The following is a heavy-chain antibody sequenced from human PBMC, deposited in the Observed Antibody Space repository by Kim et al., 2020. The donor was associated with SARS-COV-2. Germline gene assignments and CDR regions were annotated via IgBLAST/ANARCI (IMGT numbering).Heavy chain of an antibody. V-gene: IGHV4-34*01. Sequence: SETLSLTCAVYGGSFSGYYWSWIRQPPGKGLEWFGEINHSGSTNYNPSLKSRVTISVDTSKNQFSLKLSSVTAADTAVYYCARVKYQLLSSYYYYYYYMDVWGKGTTVTVSS. CDR2: INHSGST. J-gene: IGHJ6*03. CDR3: ARVKYQLLSSYYYYYYYMDV. CDR1: GGSFSGYY. D-gene: IGHD2-2*01.